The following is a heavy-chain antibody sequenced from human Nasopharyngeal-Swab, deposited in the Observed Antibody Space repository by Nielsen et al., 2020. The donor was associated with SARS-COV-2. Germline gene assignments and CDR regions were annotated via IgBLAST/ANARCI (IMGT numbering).Heavy chain of an antibody. D-gene: IGHD4-17*01. CDR1: GFTFSSYG. V-gene: IGHV3-33*01. J-gene: IGHJ6*02. CDR3: AGGQGTVTTYYYGMDV. CDR2: IWYDGSNK. Sequence: GGSLKISCAASGFTFSSYGMHWVRQAPGKGLEWVAVIWYDGSNKYYADSVKGRFTISRDNSKNTLYLQMNSLRAEDTAVYYCAGGQGTVTTYYYGMDVWGQGTLVTVSS.